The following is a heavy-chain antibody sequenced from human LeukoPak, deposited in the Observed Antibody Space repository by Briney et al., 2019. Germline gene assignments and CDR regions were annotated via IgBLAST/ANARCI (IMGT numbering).Heavy chain of an antibody. CDR3: AKGGDCSGGTCLTTIDF. CDR2: INWNGDDT. V-gene: IGHV3-9*01. Sequence: GGSLRLSCAASGFPFNDYSMHWVRQAPGKGLEWVSDINWNGDDTGYADSVKRRFTISRDNAKISLFLQMNSLRNEDTALYYSAKGGDCSGGTCLTTIDFWGQGTLVTVSS. J-gene: IGHJ4*02. D-gene: IGHD2-15*01. CDR1: GFPFNDYS.